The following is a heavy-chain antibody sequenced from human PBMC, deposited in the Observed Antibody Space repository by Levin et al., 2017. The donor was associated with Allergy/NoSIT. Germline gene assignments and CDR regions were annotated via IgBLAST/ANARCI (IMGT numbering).Heavy chain of an antibody. V-gene: IGHV4-59*01. CDR2: ISYSGST. CDR3: ATSLSQGYYYGWDV. Sequence: SETLSLTCTVSGGSISSYYYNWIRQPPGKGLEWLAFISYSGSTNYNPSLKSRVTISVDESKNQVSLKLNSVTTADTAVYYCATSLSQGYYYGWDVWGQGTTVTVSS. J-gene: IGHJ6*02. CDR1: GGSISSYY.